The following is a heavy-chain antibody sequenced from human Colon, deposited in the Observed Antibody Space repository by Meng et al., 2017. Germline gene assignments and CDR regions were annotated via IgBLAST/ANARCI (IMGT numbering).Heavy chain of an antibody. D-gene: IGHD1-7*01. CDR1: GFTFSSYA. V-gene: IGHV3-33*01. CDR2: IWHDGSRK. Sequence: GESLKISCAASGFTFSSYAIHWVRQAPGKGLEWMAVIWHDGSRKEYGDSVKGRFTMSRDNSKNTLYLEMNSLRAEDTGVYYCARDFGTRDTSYHPANYFDSWGQGTLVTVSS. CDR3: ARDFGTRDTSYHPANYFDS. J-gene: IGHJ4*02.